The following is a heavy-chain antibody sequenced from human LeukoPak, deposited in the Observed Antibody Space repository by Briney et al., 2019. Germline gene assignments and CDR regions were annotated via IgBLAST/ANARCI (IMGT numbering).Heavy chain of an antibody. CDR1: GGSVRSSRPY. CDR2: VYYVGNA. CDR3: ATHDEGSYFET. V-gene: IGHV4-39*02. J-gene: IGHJ5*02. D-gene: IGHD3-10*01. Sequence: SETLSLTCTVSGGSVRSSRPYWGWIRQPPGKGLEWIGSVYYVGNAYYRPSLLSRATISIDTSKTHISLRLTSVTATDTGIYYCATHDEGSYFETWGQGALVTVSS.